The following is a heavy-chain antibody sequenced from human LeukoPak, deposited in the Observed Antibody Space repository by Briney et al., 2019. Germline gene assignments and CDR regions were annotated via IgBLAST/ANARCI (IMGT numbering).Heavy chain of an antibody. V-gene: IGHV4-59*08. Sequence: SETLSLTCTVPSAAISRSYWIWIRQTPGKGLEWIGYISYSGVSAYNPSLGSRVTISRDTSKNEVSLNLSSVTAADTAVYFCARLPEGGYATSLGWLDPWGQGTRVTVSS. CDR1: SAAISRSY. D-gene: IGHD5-24*01. J-gene: IGHJ5*02. CDR3: ARLPEGGYATSLGWLDP. CDR2: ISYSGVS.